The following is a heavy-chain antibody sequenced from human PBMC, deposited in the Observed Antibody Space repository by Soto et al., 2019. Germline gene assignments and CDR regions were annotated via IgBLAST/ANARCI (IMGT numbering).Heavy chain of an antibody. CDR3: ARNWNFFDY. J-gene: IGHJ4*02. D-gene: IGHD3-3*01. V-gene: IGHV5-51*01. CDR2: IYPGDSDT. CDR1: GYTFTNYW. Sequence: PGESLKISCRGSGYTFTNYWIGWVRQMPGKGLEWMGVIYPGDSDTRYNPSFQGQVTISADKSISTAYLEWSSLKASDTAIYYCARNWNFFDYWGQGALVTVS.